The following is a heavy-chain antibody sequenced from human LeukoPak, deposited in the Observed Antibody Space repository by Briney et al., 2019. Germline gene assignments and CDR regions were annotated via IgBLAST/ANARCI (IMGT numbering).Heavy chain of an antibody. CDR2: IIPIFGTA. CDR3: ARQYQPLINWFDP. V-gene: IGHV1-69*13. CDR1: GGTFSSYA. D-gene: IGHD2-2*01. Sequence: GASVKVSCKASGGTFSSYAISLVRQAPGQGLEWMGGIIPIFGTANYAQKFQGRVTITADESTSTAYMELSSLRSEDTAVYYCARQYQPLINWFDPWGQGTLVTVSS. J-gene: IGHJ5*02.